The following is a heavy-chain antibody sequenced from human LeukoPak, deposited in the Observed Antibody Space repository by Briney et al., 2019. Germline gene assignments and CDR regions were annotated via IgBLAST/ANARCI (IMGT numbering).Heavy chain of an antibody. V-gene: IGHV1-69*06. J-gene: IGHJ3*02. CDR3: ARSGRDVGFAFDI. D-gene: IGHD5-12*01. CDR2: IIPIFGTA. Sequence: ASVKVSCKASGGTFSSYAISWVRQAPGQGLEWMGGIIPIFGTANYAQKFRGRVTITADKSTRTAYMELSSLRSEDTAVYYCARSGRDVGFAFDIWGQGTLVTISS. CDR1: GGTFSSYA.